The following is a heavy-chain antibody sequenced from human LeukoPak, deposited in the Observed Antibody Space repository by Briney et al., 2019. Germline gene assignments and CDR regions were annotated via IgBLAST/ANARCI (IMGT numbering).Heavy chain of an antibody. CDR1: GYTFTGYY. CDR3: ARDRGRITMVRGVFGY. Sequence: GASVKVSCKASGYTFTGYYMHWVRQAPGQGLEWMGWINPNSGGTNYAQKFQGRVTMTRDTSISTAYMELSRLRSDDTAVYYCARDRGRITMVRGVFGYWGQGALVTVSS. D-gene: IGHD3-10*01. CDR2: INPNSGGT. V-gene: IGHV1-2*02. J-gene: IGHJ4*02.